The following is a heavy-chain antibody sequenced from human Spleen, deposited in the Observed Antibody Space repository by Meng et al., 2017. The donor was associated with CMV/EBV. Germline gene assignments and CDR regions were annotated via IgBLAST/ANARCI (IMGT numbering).Heavy chain of an antibody. D-gene: IGHD1-7*01. V-gene: IGHV1-2*02. Sequence: ASVKVSCKASGYTFTGYYMHWVRQAPGQGLEWMGWINPKSGGTNYAQKFQDRATMTRDMSITTAYMELRNLRSDDTAVYYCAGGGRLELSDWFDPWGQGTLVTVSS. CDR1: GYTFTGYY. CDR2: INPKSGGT. J-gene: IGHJ5*02. CDR3: AGGGRLELSDWFDP.